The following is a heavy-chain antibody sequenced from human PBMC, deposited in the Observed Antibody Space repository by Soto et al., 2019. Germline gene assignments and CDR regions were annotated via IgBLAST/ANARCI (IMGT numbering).Heavy chain of an antibody. CDR1: GGTFGASY. J-gene: IGHJ4*02. CDR3: ARGTNLRCFD. V-gene: IGHV4-34*01. CDR2: INHSGST. D-gene: IGHD3-9*01. Sequence: PSETLSLTSSAYGGTFGASYWTWIRQPPGKGLEWIGEINHSGSTNYNPSLESRVTISVDTSKNQFSLKLSSVTAADTAVYYCARGTNLRCFDWGQGTLVTVSS.